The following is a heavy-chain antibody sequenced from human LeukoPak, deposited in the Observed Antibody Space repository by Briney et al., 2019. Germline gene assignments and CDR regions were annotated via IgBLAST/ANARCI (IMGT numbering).Heavy chain of an antibody. D-gene: IGHD2-21*01. J-gene: IGHJ4*02. Sequence: PGGSLRLSCAASGXTFATYAMSWVRQAPGKGLVWVSRINSAGSTTTYADSVKGRFTISRDNAKNTLYLQMNSLRAEDTAVYYCARELVALDYWGQGTLVTVSS. CDR1: GXTFATYA. V-gene: IGHV3-74*01. CDR3: ARELVALDY. CDR2: INSAGSTT.